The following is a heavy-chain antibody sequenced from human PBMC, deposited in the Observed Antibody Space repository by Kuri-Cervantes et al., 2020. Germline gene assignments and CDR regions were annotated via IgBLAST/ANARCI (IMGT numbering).Heavy chain of an antibody. CDR2: MNPNSGNT. V-gene: IGHV1-8*02. J-gene: IGHJ5*02. CDR3: ARGRVDTRGNWFDP. D-gene: IGHD5-18*01. CDR1: GYTFTSYD. Sequence: ASVKVSCKASGYTFTSYDINWVRQATGQGLEWMGWMNPNSGNTGYAQKFQGRVTMTRNTSISTAYMELSSLRSEDTAVYYCARGRVDTRGNWFDPWGQGTLVTVSS.